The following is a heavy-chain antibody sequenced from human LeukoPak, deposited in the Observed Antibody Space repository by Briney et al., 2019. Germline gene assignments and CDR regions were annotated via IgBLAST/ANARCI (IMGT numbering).Heavy chain of an antibody. CDR2: INHSGST. CDR1: GGSFSGYY. CDR3: ARGTEGITIFGVVRSRYGMDV. D-gene: IGHD3-3*01. Sequence: KSSETLSLTCAVYGGSFSGYYWSWIRQPPGKGLEWIGEINHSGSTNYSPSLKSRVTISVDTSKNQFSLKLSSVTAADTAVYYCARGTEGITIFGVVRSRYGMDVWGQGTTVTVSS. J-gene: IGHJ6*02. V-gene: IGHV4-34*01.